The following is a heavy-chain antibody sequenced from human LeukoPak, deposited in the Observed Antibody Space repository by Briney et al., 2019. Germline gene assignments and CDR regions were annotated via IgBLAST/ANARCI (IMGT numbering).Heavy chain of an antibody. J-gene: IGHJ6*01. Sequence: GGSLRLSCAASGFTFSSYAMHWVRQAPGKGLEWVAVISYDGSNKYYADSVKGRFTISRDNSKNTLYLQMNSLRAEDTAVYYCARCGYSYGFVSLYSYGMDVWGQGATV. V-gene: IGHV3-30-3*01. CDR2: ISYDGSNK. CDR3: ARCGYSYGFVSLYSYGMDV. CDR1: GFTFSSYA. D-gene: IGHD5-18*01.